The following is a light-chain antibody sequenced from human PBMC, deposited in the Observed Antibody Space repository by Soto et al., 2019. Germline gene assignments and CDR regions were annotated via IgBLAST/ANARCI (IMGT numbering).Light chain of an antibody. J-gene: IGKJ5*01. CDR1: QSVSSN. CDR3: QQYNNGPLT. V-gene: IGKV3-15*01. CDR2: GTS. Sequence: EIVMTHSPATLSVSPGERVTLSCRASQSVSSNLGWYQHKPGQAPRLLIYGTSTRATGIPARFSGSGSGTEFPLTTSRLQSEDFAVYYCQQYNNGPLTFGKGTRLEIK.